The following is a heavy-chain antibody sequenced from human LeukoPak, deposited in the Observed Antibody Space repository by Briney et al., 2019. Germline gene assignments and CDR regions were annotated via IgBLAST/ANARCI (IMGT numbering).Heavy chain of an antibody. Sequence: PSETLSLTCAVYGGSFSGYYWSWIRQPPGKGLEWIGEINHSGSTNYNPSLKSRVTISVDTSKNQFSLKLSSVTAADTAVYYCAREGMTTVTTWFDPWGQGTLVTVSS. CDR1: GGSFSGYY. J-gene: IGHJ5*02. CDR2: INHSGST. D-gene: IGHD4-17*01. V-gene: IGHV4-34*01. CDR3: AREGMTTVTTWFDP.